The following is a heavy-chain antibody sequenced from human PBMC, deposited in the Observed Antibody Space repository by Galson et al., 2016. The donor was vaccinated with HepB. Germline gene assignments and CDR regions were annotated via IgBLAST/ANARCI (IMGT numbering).Heavy chain of an antibody. CDR2: ISYNGNNK. CDR3: AKDPRNFDGMTVDFFLEGPGGRYHYYGIDV. D-gene: IGHD3-16*02. CDR1: AFTFTNYD. V-gene: IGHV3-30*18. Sequence: SLRLSCAASAFTFTNYDMHWVRQAPGKGLEWVAVISYNGNNKYYGDSVKGRFTISRDNSKNTLYLQMNSLRAEDTAAYYCAKDPRNFDGMTVDFFLEGPGGRYHYYGIDVWGQGTTVTVSS. J-gene: IGHJ6*02.